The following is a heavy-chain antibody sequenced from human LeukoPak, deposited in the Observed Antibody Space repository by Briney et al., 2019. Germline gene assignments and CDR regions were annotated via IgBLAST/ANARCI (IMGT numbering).Heavy chain of an antibody. J-gene: IGHJ5*02. CDR2: IYYSGST. Sequence: SETLSLTCTVSGGSFSSSSYYWGWIRQPPGKGLVWIGRIYYSGSTYYNPSLKSRVTISVDTSKNQFSLKLSSVTAADTAVYYCAREDEDYYYDSRMPGSVTNWFDPWGQGTLVTVSS. CDR1: GGSFSSSSYY. V-gene: IGHV4-39*07. D-gene: IGHD3-22*01. CDR3: AREDEDYYYDSRMPGSVTNWFDP.